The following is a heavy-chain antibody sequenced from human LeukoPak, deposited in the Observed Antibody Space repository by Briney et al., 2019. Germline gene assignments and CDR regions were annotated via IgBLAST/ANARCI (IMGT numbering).Heavy chain of an antibody. CDR1: GYTFTSYY. Sequence: GASVKVSCKASGYTFTSYYMHWVRQAPGQGLEWMGIINPSGGSTSYAQKFQGRVTMTRDVSTSTVYMELSSLRSEDTAVYYCARAIGYCSSTSCYIFDHWGQGTLVTVSS. V-gene: IGHV1-46*01. CDR2: INPSGGST. J-gene: IGHJ4*02. D-gene: IGHD2-2*02. CDR3: ARAIGYCSSTSCYIFDH.